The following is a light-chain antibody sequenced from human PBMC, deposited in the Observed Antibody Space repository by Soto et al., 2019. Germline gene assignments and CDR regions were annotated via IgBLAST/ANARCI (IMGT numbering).Light chain of an antibody. CDR1: QSISSSY. Sequence: EIVMTQSPATLSVSPGESATLSCRASQSISSSYLAWYQQKPGQAHRLLIYGAYSRATGIQDRFSGSGSGTDFTLTISRLEPEDFAVYYCKQYGSSPETFGQGTKVDIK. CDR3: KQYGSSPET. J-gene: IGKJ1*01. CDR2: GAY. V-gene: IGKV3-20*01.